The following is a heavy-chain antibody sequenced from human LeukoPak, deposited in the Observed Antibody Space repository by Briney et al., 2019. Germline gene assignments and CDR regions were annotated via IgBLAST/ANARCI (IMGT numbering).Heavy chain of an antibody. V-gene: IGHV3-74*01. CDR3: ARGGLLGFDP. Sequence: GGSLRLSCAASGFTFSSYWMHWVRQAPGKGLVWVSRINTDGSSTYYADSVKGRFTISRENARNTLYLQMNSLRVDDTAVYYCARGGLLGFDPWGQGTLVTVSS. CDR2: INTDGSST. CDR1: GFTFSSYW. J-gene: IGHJ5*02.